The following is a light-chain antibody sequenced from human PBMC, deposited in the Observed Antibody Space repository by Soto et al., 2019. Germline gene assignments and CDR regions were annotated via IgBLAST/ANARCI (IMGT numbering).Light chain of an antibody. CDR1: SSDVGSYNF. J-gene: IGLJ1*01. CDR3: GTWDSSLNVFV. CDR2: EGT. V-gene: IGLV2-23*01. Sequence: QSVLTQPASVSGSPGQSITISCTGTSSDVGSYNFVSWYQQYPGKVPKLMIYEGTKRPSGVSNRFSGSKSGNTASLTISGLQAEDEADYYCGTWDSSLNVFVFGTGTKVTVL.